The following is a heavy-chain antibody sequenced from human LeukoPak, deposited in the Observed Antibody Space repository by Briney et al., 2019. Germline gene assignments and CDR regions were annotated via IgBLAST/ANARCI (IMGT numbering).Heavy chain of an antibody. V-gene: IGHV4-34*01. CDR1: GGSFSGYY. Sequence: SGSLSLTCAVYGGSFSGYYWSWIRQPPGKGLEWIGEINHSGTTNYNPSLKSRVTISVDTSKNQFSLKLSSVTAADTAVYYCAGGLWFGELLGGYYFDYWGQGTLVTVSS. CDR3: AGGLWFGELLGGYYFDY. D-gene: IGHD3-10*01. J-gene: IGHJ4*02. CDR2: INHSGTT.